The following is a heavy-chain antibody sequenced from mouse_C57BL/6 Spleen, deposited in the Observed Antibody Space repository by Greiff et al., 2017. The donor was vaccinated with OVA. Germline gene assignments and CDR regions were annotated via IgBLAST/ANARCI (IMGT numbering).Heavy chain of an antibody. V-gene: IGHV1-69*01. CDR1: GYNFTSYW. Sequence: QVQLQQPGAELVMPGASVKLSCKASGYNFTSYWMHWVKQRPGQGLEWIGEIDPSDSYTNYNQKFKGKSTLTVDKSSSTAYMQLSSLTSEDSAVYYCASPLLKEYFDVWGTGTTVTVSS. CDR2: IDPSDSYT. D-gene: IGHD2-14*01. J-gene: IGHJ1*03. CDR3: ASPLLKEYFDV.